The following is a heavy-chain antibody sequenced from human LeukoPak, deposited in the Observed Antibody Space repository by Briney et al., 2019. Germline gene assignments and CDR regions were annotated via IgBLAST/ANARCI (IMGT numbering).Heavy chain of an antibody. CDR2: INHSGST. Sequence: SETLSLTCAVYGGSFSGYYWSWIRQPPGKGLEWIEEINHSGSTNYNPSLKSRVTISVDTSKNQFSLKLSSVTAADTAVYYCARQVDTAMVTLLGAFDIWGQGTMVTVSS. CDR3: ARQVDTAMVTLLGAFDI. J-gene: IGHJ3*02. D-gene: IGHD5-18*01. V-gene: IGHV4-34*01. CDR1: GGSFSGYY.